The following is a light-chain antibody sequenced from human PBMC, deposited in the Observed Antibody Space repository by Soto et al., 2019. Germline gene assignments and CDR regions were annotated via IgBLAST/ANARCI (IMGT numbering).Light chain of an antibody. CDR3: QQYGNSPWT. CDR1: QSTFSTY. Sequence: EIVLTQSPGTLSLSPGERATLSCRASQSTFSTYLAWFQKKPGQSPRLLVYGASSRATGIPDRFRGSGSGTEFTLTISGLEPEDFAVYYCQQYGNSPWTLGQGTRVEMK. J-gene: IGKJ1*01. CDR2: GAS. V-gene: IGKV3-20*01.